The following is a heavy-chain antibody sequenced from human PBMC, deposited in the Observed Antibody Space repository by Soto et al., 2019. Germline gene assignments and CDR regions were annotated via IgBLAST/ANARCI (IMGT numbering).Heavy chain of an antibody. J-gene: IGHJ6*02. V-gene: IGHV3-30-3*01. D-gene: IGHD6-19*01. CDR3: AREGGSSGWYFRSMDV. CDR1: GFTFSSYA. Sequence: GGSLRLSCAASGFTFSSYAMHWVRQAPGKGLEWVAVISYDGSNKYYADSVKGRFTISKDNSKNTLYLQMNSLRAEDTAVYYCAREGGSSGWYFRSMDVWGQGTTVTVSS. CDR2: ISYDGSNK.